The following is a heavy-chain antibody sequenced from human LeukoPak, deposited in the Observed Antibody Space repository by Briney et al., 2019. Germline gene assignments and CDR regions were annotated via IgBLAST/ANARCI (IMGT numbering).Heavy chain of an antibody. V-gene: IGHV3-74*01. Sequence: GGSLRLSCAASGFTFSSYWMHWVRQAPGKGLVWVSRINSDGSSTSYADSVKGRFTISRDNAKNTLYLQMNGLRAEDTAVYYCARDQGYSDAFDIWGQGTMVTVSS. CDR3: ARDQGYSDAFDI. D-gene: IGHD5-18*01. J-gene: IGHJ3*02. CDR1: GFTFSSYW. CDR2: INSDGSST.